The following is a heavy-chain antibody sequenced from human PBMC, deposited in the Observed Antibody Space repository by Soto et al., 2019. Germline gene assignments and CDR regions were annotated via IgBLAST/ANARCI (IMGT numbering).Heavy chain of an antibody. Sequence: QMQLVQSGPEVKKPGTSVKVSCKASGFTFTSSAVQWVRQARGQRLEWIGWIVVGSGNTNYAQKFQERVTITRDMSTSTAYMELSSLRSEDTAVYYCAADITYYYGSGSSYWGQGTLVTVSS. CDR3: AADITYYYGSGSSY. CDR2: IVVGSGNT. D-gene: IGHD3-10*01. V-gene: IGHV1-58*01. CDR1: GFTFTSSA. J-gene: IGHJ4*02.